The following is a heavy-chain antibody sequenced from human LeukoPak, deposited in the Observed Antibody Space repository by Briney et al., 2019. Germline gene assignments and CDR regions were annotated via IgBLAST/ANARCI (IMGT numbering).Heavy chain of an antibody. V-gene: IGHV1-2*02. CDR3: AGDGYCSSTSCSGVPKI. Sequence: EASVKVSCKASGYTFTTYYMHWVRQAPGQGLEWMGWINPNNGGTNYAQKFQGRVTVTRDTSISTAYMELSRLRYDDTAVYYCAGDGYCSSTSCSGVPKIWGQGTLVTVSS. CDR1: GYTFTTYY. D-gene: IGHD2-2*03. CDR2: INPNNGGT. J-gene: IGHJ4*02.